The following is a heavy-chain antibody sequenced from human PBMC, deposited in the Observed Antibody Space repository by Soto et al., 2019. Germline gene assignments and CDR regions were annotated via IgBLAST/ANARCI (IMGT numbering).Heavy chain of an antibody. D-gene: IGHD6-19*01. J-gene: IGHJ6*02. CDR1: GFTFSSYA. Sequence: PGGSLRLSCAASGFTFSSYAMHWVRQAPGKGLEYVSAISSNGGSTYYADSVKGRFTISRDNSKNTLYLQMGSLRAEDMAVYYCARGIAVAGTSYYYYGMDVWGQGTTVTVSS. CDR3: ARGIAVAGTSYYYYGMDV. V-gene: IGHV3-64*02. CDR2: ISSNGGST.